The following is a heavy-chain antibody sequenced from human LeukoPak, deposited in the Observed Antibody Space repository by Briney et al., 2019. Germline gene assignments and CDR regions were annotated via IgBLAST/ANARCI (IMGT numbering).Heavy chain of an antibody. CDR1: GYSFTSYW. V-gene: IGHV5-51*01. CDR2: IYPGDSDT. Sequence: GESLKISCKGSGYSFTSYWIGWVRQMPGKGLEWIGIIYPGDSDTRYSPSFQGQVTISADKSISTAYLQWSSLKASDTAMYYCASTRGSSGYGATYWGQGTLVTVSS. J-gene: IGHJ4*02. CDR3: ASTRGSSGYGATY. D-gene: IGHD3-22*01.